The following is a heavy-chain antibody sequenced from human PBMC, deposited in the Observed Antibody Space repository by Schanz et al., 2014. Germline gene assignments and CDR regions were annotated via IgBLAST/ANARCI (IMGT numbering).Heavy chain of an antibody. CDR3: ARDGDFDY. CDR1: GFTFSNYA. Sequence: EVQLLESGGGLVQPGGSLRLSCAASGFTFSNYAMGWVRQTPGKGLEWVSTLTGSGGTTHYADSVKGRFTISRDNYKNTLFLQMSSLRAEDTAVYYCARDGDFDYWGQGTLVTVSS. V-gene: IGHV3-23*01. CDR2: LTGSGGTT. J-gene: IGHJ4*02.